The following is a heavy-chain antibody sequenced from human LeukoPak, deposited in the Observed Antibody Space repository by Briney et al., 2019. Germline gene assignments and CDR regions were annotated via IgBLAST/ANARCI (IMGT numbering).Heavy chain of an antibody. D-gene: IGHD6-13*01. CDR3: ARMGGYSSTFGY. CDR2: IKQDGSEK. V-gene: IGHV3-7*05. Sequence: GGSLRLSCAASGFTFSNYWMSWVRQAPGKGLEWAANIKQDGSEKYDVDSVKGRFTISRDNAKNSLYLQMNSLRAEDTAVYYCARMGGYSSTFGYWGQGTLVTVSS. CDR1: GFTFSNYW. J-gene: IGHJ4*02.